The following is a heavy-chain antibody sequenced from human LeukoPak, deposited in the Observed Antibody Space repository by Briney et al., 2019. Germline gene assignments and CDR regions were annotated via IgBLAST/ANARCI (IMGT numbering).Heavy chain of an antibody. V-gene: IGHV3-11*01. CDR1: GSTFTDYY. Sequence: GGSLRLSCAASGSTFTDYYMSWIRQAPGKGLEWVAYISTTNTMSYSDSVKGRFTISRDNAKNSLYLQMSSLRADDTAVYYCAREGPPFDSWGQGALVTVSS. CDR3: AREGPPFDS. CDR2: ISTTNTM. J-gene: IGHJ4*02.